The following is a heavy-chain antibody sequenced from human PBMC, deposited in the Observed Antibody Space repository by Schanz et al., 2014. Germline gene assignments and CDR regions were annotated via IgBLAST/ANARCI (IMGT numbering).Heavy chain of an antibody. CDR3: ARYGFRKFGVVYGLAV. V-gene: IGHV3-11*01. CDR1: GFTFSDHH. J-gene: IGHJ6*02. D-gene: IGHD3-3*01. Sequence: QVQLVESGGDVVQPGRSLRLSCAASGFTFSDHHMDWVRQAPGKGLEWISYVSSYDTTVSYADSVKGRFTISRDNAKNSVYLQMNSLRVEDTAVYYCARYGFRKFGVVYGLAVWGQGTTVTVS. CDR2: VSSYDTTV.